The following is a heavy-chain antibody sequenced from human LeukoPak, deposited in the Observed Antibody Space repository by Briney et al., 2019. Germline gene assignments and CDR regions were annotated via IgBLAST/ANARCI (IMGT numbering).Heavy chain of an antibody. V-gene: IGHV1-46*01. J-gene: IGHJ5*02. D-gene: IGHD3-10*01. CDR3: AREFLAFTMVRGVISHNWFDP. CDR1: GYTFTSYY. CDR2: INPSGGST. Sequence: ASVKVSCKASGYTFTSYYMHWVRQAPGQGLEWMGIINPSGGSTSYAQKFQGRVTMTRDMSTSTVYMELSRLRSDDTAVYYCAREFLAFTMVRGVISHNWFDPWGQGTLVTVSS.